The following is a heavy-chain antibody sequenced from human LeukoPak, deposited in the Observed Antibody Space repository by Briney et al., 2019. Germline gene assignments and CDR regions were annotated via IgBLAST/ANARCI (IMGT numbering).Heavy chain of an antibody. CDR1: GGSISSYY. CDR3: ARWYSNFAFDY. CDR2: IYYSGST. Sequence: PETLSHTRTVSGGSISSYYWSWIRQPPGKGLEWIGYIYYSGSTNYNPSLKSRVTISVDTSKNQFSLKLSSVTAADTAVYYCARWYSNFAFDYWGQGTLVTVSS. J-gene: IGHJ4*02. D-gene: IGHD4-11*01. V-gene: IGHV4-59*01.